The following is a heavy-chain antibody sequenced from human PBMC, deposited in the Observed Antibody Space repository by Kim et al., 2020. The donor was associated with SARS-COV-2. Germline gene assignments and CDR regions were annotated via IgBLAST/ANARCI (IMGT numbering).Heavy chain of an antibody. J-gene: IGHJ5*02. CDR1: GASTTGRYY. CDR3: ASGAYFTNFDP. D-gene: IGHD1-26*01. CDR2: IDYGGSP. V-gene: IGHV4-59*08. Sequence: SETLSLTCSVSGASTTGRYYWSWIRQTPAKGLEWLGYIDYGGSPTYNPSLQSRLTISIDTSKNHFSLTVTSVTAADTAVYFCASGAYFTNFDPCGQGTL.